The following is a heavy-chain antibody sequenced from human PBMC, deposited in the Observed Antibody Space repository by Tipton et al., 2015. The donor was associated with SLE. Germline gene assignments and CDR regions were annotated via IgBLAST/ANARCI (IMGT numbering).Heavy chain of an antibody. V-gene: IGHV4-61*02. CDR2: IYTSGST. J-gene: IGHJ6*02. D-gene: IGHD3-3*01. Sequence: TLSLTCTVSGGSISSGSYYWSWIRQPAGKGLEWIGRIYTSGSTNYNPSLKSRVTISVDTSKNQFSLKLSSVTAADTAVYYCAGHAYLRRSRFFGVVSPLYYYYGMDVWGQGTTVTVSS. CDR1: GGSISSGSYY. CDR3: AGHAYLRRSRFFGVVSPLYYYYGMDV.